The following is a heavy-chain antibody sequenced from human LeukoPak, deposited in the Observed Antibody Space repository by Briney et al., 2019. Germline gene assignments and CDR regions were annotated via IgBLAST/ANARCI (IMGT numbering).Heavy chain of an antibody. D-gene: IGHD4-23*01. CDR3: ARRAGGYSHPYDY. CDR1: GFTFTSYA. Sequence: GGSLRLSCAASGFTFTSYAMSWVRQARGKGLEWVANIRQDGSEKYYVDSVKGRFTISRDNSKNTLYLQMNSLRAEDTAVYYCARRAGGYSHPYDYWGQGTLVTVSS. J-gene: IGHJ4*02. CDR2: IRQDGSEK. V-gene: IGHV3-7*03.